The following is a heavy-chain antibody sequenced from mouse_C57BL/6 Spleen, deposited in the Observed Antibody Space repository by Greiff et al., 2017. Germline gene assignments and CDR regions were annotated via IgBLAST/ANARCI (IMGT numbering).Heavy chain of an antibody. CDR3: ARWLTGFFDD. CDR2: IDPSDSGT. V-gene: IGHV1-52*01. CDR1: GYTFTSYW. J-gene: IGHJ2*01. Sequence: QVQLQQPGAELVRPGSSVKLSCKASGYTFTSYWMHWVKQRPIQGLEWIGNIDPSDSGTHYNQKFKDKATLTVDKSSSTAYMQLSSLTSEDSAVYYCARWLTGFFDDWGQGTTLTVSS. D-gene: IGHD4-1*01.